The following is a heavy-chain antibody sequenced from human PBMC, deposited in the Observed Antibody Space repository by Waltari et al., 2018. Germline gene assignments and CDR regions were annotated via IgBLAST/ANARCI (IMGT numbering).Heavy chain of an antibody. D-gene: IGHD3-3*01. CDR2: IYYSGST. V-gene: IGHV4-59*01. CDR3: ARLTDFWSGYWVDY. J-gene: IGHJ4*02. Sequence: QVQLQESGPGLVKPSETLSLTCTVSGGSISSYYWSWIRQPPGKGLEWIGYIYYSGSTNDNPSLKSRVTISVDTSKNQFSLKLSSVTAADTAVYYCARLTDFWSGYWVDYWGQGTLVTVSS. CDR1: GGSISSYY.